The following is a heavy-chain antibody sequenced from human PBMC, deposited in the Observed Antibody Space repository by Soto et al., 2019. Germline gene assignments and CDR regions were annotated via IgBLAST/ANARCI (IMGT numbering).Heavy chain of an antibody. CDR1: GGSISSSSYY. CDR2: IYYSGST. V-gene: IGHV4-39*01. J-gene: IGHJ6*03. Sequence: PSETLSLTCTVSGGSISSSSYYWGWIRQPPGKGLEWIGSIYYSGSTYYNPSLKSRVTISVDTSKNQFSLKLSSATAADTAVYYCARTSNTRYYYYYYYMDVWGKGTTVTVSS. CDR3: ARTSNTRYYYYYYYMDV.